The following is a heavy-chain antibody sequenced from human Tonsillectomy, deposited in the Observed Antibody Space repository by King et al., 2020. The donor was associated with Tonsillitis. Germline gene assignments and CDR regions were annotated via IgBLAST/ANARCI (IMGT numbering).Heavy chain of an antibody. D-gene: IGHD3-3*01. J-gene: IGHJ5*02. Sequence: VQLVESGGGVVQPGRSLRLSCAVSGFTFSSYAMHWVRRAPGKGLEWVAVISSDGSNKYYADSVKGRFTISRDNSKNTLYLQMNSLRAEDTAVYFCARCRWMGIFGVSDPWGQGTLVTVSS. CDR1: GFTFSSYA. CDR2: ISSDGSNK. CDR3: ARCRWMGIFGVSDP. V-gene: IGHV3-30*04.